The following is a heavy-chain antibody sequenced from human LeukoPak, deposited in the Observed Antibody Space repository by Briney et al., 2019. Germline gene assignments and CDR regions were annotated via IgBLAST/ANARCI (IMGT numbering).Heavy chain of an antibody. CDR2: ISGSGGRT. J-gene: IGHJ4*02. D-gene: IGHD3-3*01. CDR3: ANQPINSDFWSGHYLLDY. V-gene: IGHV3-23*01. CDR1: GFTFYNQA. Sequence: GGSLSLSCAASGFTFYNQAMSWVRQAPGKGLEWVSAISGSGGRTYYADSVKGRFTISRDYSKNTLYLQMNSLRAEDTAVYYCANQPINSDFWSGHYLLDYWGQGTLVTVSS.